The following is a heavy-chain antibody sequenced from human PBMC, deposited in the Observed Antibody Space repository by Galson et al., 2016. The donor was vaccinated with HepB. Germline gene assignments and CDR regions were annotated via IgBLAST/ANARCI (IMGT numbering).Heavy chain of an antibody. J-gene: IGHJ4*02. CDR3: AKQFGSGTYYLRSLDY. Sequence: SLRLSCAASGFTSSNFGFHWVRQAPGKGLEWVAAISYDGNTQYYGDSIKGRFTISRDSSKSTIFLQMSSLRAEDTATYYCAKQFGSGTYYLRSLDYRGQGTKVTVSS. D-gene: IGHD3-10*01. CDR2: ISYDGNTQ. CDR1: GFTSSNFG. V-gene: IGHV3-30*18.